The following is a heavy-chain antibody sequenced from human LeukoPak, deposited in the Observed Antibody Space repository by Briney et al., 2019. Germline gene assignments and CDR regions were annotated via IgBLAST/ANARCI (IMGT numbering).Heavy chain of an antibody. CDR2: IKEDGTEK. J-gene: IGHJ4*02. V-gene: IGHV3-7*01. CDR1: GFTFSDFW. CDR3: VRESRPGGAMGLYHNLDY. D-gene: IGHD1-1*01. Sequence: GGSLRLSCAGSGFTFSDFWMTWVRQTPGKGLEWVANIKEDGTEKNLVDSVKGRFTISGDNTKNLLFLEMNNLRGDDTAIYYRVRESRPGGAMGLYHNLDYWGQGTLVAVSS.